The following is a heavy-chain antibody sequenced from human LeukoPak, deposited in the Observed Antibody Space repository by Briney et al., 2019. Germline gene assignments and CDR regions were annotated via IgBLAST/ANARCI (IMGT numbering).Heavy chain of an antibody. CDR1: GYTFTNYG. V-gene: IGHV1-69*13. J-gene: IGHJ4*02. Sequence: ASVKVSCKASGYTFTNYGISWVRQAPGQGLEWMGGIIPIFGTANYAQKFQGRVTITADESTSTAYMELSSLRSEDTAVYYCARGGLGNYFDYWGQGTLVTVSS. CDR2: IIPIFGTA. CDR3: ARGGLGNYFDY. D-gene: IGHD7-27*01.